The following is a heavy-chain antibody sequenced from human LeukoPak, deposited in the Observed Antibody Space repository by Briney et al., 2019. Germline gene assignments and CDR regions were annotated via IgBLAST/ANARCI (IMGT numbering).Heavy chain of an antibody. D-gene: IGHD3-3*01. CDR3: ARVVFSFLVGWYFDL. Sequence: GASVKLSCKATGYAFTSYGISWVWQAPGQGLEWMGWISAYNGNRNYDQKHQGRVNITTDTSTSKAYMELRSLRSDDTAVYYCARVVFSFLVGWYFDLWGRGTLVTVSS. J-gene: IGHJ2*01. V-gene: IGHV1-18*01. CDR2: ISAYNGNR. CDR1: GYAFTSYG.